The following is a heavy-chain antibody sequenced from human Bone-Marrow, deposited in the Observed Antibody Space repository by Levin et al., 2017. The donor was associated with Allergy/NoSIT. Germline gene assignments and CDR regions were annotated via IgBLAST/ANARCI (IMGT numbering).Heavy chain of an antibody. V-gene: IGHV4-4*07. Sequence: PSETLSLTCNVSRGSLLGSHWSWVRLVAGKRLEWIGRIFPSGVTTYNPSLGGRLTLSLDLSKTHFSMELKSMTAADTAIYYCAKGGLFTWLDPWGHGISVTVSS. CDR1: RGSLLGSH. J-gene: IGHJ5*02. CDR3: AKGGLFTWLDP. CDR2: IFPSGVT. D-gene: IGHD2-21*01.